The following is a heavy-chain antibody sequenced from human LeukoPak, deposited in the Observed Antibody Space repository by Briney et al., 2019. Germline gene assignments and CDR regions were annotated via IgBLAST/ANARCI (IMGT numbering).Heavy chain of an antibody. CDR2: ISPNSGGT. Sequence: ASVKVSCKASGYTFTDYYIHWVRQAPGQGLEWMGWISPNSGGTNYAQKFQGRVTMTRDTSISTAYMELSRLRSDDTAVYYCSRVEKTIVAMYPGLFPLNAFDIWGQGKMVIISS. CDR1: GYTFTDYY. D-gene: IGHD3/OR15-3a*01. J-gene: IGHJ3*02. V-gene: IGHV1-2*02. CDR3: SRVEKTIVAMYPGLFPLNAFDI.